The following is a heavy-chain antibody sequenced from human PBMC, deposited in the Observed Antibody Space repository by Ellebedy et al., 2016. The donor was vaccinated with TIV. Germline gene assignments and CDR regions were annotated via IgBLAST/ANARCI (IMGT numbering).Heavy chain of an antibody. CDR1: GLTFSGYN. V-gene: IGHV3-48*01. J-gene: IGHJ4*02. CDR2: ISSSSDNV. CDR3: ARDLWELHFEYYFDY. Sequence: PGGSLRLSCAASGLTFSGYNMNWVRQAPGKGREWLSYISSSSDNVYYADSVKGRFTISRDNSKKTLYLQMDSLRAEDTAVYFCARDLWELHFEYYFDYWGQGTLVPVSS. D-gene: IGHD1-26*01.